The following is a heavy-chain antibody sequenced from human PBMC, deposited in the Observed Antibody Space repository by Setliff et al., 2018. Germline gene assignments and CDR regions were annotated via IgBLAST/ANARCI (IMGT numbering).Heavy chain of an antibody. V-gene: IGHV4-34*01. Sequence: SETLSLTCAVYGGSFSGYYWTWIRQPPGKGLEWIGEINHSGSTNYNPSLKSRVTISVDTSKNQFSLKLSSVTAADTAVYYCARGKGSWFLLRWFDPWGQGTLVTVSS. D-gene: IGHD3-10*01. J-gene: IGHJ5*02. CDR1: GGSFSGYY. CDR3: ARGKGSWFLLRWFDP. CDR2: INHSGST.